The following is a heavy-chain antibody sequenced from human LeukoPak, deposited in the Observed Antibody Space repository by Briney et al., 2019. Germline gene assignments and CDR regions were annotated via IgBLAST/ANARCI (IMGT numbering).Heavy chain of an antibody. J-gene: IGHJ4*02. D-gene: IGHD2-21*02. CDR3: ARALAYCGGDCYTTFDY. V-gene: IGHV4-31*03. Sequence: SETLSLTCTVSGGSISSGGYYWSWIRQHTGKGLEWIGYIYYSGSTYYNPSLKSRVTISVDTSKNQFSLKLSSVTAADTAVYYCARALAYCGGDCYTTFDYWGQGTLVTVSS. CDR2: IYYSGST. CDR1: GGSISSGGYY.